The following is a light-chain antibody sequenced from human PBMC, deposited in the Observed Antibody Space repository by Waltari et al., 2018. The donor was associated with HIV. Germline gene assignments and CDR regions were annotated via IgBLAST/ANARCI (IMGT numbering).Light chain of an antibody. Sequence: QSALTQPASVSGSPGQSITISCTGTSSDGGGYNYVSWYQQHPGKAPKLMIYEVSNRPSGVSRRFSGSKTGNTASLTISGLQAEDEADYYCSSYTSSSVLFGGGTKVTVL. V-gene: IGLV2-14*01. CDR1: SSDGGGYNY. CDR2: EVS. J-gene: IGLJ2*01. CDR3: SSYTSSSVL.